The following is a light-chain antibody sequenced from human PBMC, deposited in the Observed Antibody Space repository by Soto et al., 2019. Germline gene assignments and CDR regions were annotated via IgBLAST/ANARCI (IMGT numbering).Light chain of an antibody. Sequence: DFQMTQSPSSLSASVGDRVTITCRASQAIRNNLAWYQQKPGKLPQLLIYSAPTLQSGVPSRFSGSGSGTDFTLTISSLQPEDVGTYYCQKCDAAPFTFGPGTKVDIK. CDR3: QKCDAAPFT. CDR2: SAP. V-gene: IGKV1-27*01. CDR1: QAIRNN. J-gene: IGKJ3*01.